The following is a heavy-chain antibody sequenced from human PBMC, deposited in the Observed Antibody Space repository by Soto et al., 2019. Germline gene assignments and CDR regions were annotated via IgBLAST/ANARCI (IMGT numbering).Heavy chain of an antibody. CDR1: GGSISSGGYY. Sequence: QVQLQESGPGLVKPSQTLSLTCTVSGGSISSGGYYWSWIRQHPGKGLEWIGYIYYSGSTYYNPSLKRRVTISVDTSKNQFSLKLSSVTAADTAVYYCARLYGDYGSVPHRFDYWGQGTLVTVSS. CDR2: IYYSGST. D-gene: IGHD4-17*01. V-gene: IGHV4-31*03. J-gene: IGHJ4*02. CDR3: ARLYGDYGSVPHRFDY.